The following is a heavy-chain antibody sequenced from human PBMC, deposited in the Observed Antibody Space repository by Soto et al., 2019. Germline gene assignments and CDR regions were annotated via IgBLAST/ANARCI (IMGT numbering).Heavy chain of an antibody. Sequence: QLQLQESGPGLVKPSETLSLTCTVSGGSISSSSYYWGWIRQPPGKGLEWIGSIYDSGSTYYNPSLKSRVTISVVTSKNQFPLKLSSVTAADTAVYYCARHAPGGCTNGVCYRVWYFDLWGRGTLVTVSS. V-gene: IGHV4-39*01. D-gene: IGHD2-8*01. CDR1: GGSISSSSYY. J-gene: IGHJ2*01. CDR3: ARHAPGGCTNGVCYRVWYFDL. CDR2: IYDSGST.